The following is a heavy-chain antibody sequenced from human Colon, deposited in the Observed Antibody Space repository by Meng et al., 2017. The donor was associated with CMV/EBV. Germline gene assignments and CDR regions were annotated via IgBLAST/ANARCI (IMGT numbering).Heavy chain of an antibody. D-gene: IGHD1-26*01. CDR3: ARQVGGSPGY. J-gene: IGHJ4*02. V-gene: IGHV3-21*01. Sequence: LSCAASGFTFSTFSMNWVRQAPEKGLEWVSSITSSSSYIYYADSVKGRFTISRDNSRNSLYLQMNSLRVEDTAVYYCARQVGGSPGYWSQGTLVTVSS. CDR1: GFTFSTFS. CDR2: ITSSSSYI.